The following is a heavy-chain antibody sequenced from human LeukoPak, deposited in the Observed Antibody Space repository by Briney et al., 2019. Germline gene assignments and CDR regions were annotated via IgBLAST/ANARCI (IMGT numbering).Heavy chain of an antibody. Sequence: SETLSLTCTVSGGSISTYYWSWIRQPPGKGLEWIGYTYYSGSTNYNPSLKSRVTISVDTSKNQFSLKLSSVTAADTAVYYCARSRGWDDAFDIWGQGTMVTVSS. V-gene: IGHV4-59*01. CDR3: ARSRGWDDAFDI. J-gene: IGHJ3*02. D-gene: IGHD1-26*01. CDR2: TYYSGST. CDR1: GGSISTYY.